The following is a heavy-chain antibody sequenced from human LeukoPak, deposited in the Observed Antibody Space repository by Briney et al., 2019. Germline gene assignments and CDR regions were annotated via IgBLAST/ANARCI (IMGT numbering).Heavy chain of an antibody. J-gene: IGHJ4*02. Sequence: GGSLRLSCAASGFTFSSYWMSWVRQAPGKGLEWVANIKQDGSGKYYVDSVKGRFTISRDNAKNSLYLQMNSLRAEDTAVYYCATGKKGGSYDYWGQGTLVTVSS. V-gene: IGHV3-7*01. CDR3: ATGKKGGSYDY. CDR1: GFTFSSYW. D-gene: IGHD1-26*01. CDR2: IKQDGSGK.